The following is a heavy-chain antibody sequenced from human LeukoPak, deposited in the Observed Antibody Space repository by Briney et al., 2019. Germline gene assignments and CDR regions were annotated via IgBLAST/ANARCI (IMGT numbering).Heavy chain of an antibody. V-gene: IGHV4-59*12. Sequence: PSETLSLTCSVSDGSINSYYWSWIRQPPGKGLEWIGYIHGSGATHYNPSLKSRVSMSADTSKNQVSLKLTSVTAADTAVYYCARDSPAGYIRGQEHYYYYIDVWGKGTTVTVSS. D-gene: IGHD5-18*01. J-gene: IGHJ6*03. CDR3: ARDSPAGYIRGQEHYYYYIDV. CDR1: DGSINSYY. CDR2: IHGSGAT.